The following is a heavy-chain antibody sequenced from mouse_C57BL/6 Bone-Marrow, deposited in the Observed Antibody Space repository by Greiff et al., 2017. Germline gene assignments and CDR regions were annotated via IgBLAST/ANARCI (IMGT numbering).Heavy chain of an antibody. CDR1: GYTFTDYY. J-gene: IGHJ3*01. CDR3: ARYYYGSSSWFAY. CDR2: INPYNGGT. D-gene: IGHD1-1*01. Sequence: EVQVVESGPVLVKPGASVKMSCKASGYTFTDYYMNWVKQSHGKSLEWIGVINPYNGGTSYNQKFKGKATLTVDKSSSTAYMELNSLTSEDSAVYYCARYYYGSSSWFAYWGQGTLVTVSA. V-gene: IGHV1-19*01.